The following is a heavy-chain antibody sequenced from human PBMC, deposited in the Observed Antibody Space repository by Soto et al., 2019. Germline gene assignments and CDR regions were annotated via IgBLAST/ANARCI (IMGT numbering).Heavy chain of an antibody. J-gene: IGHJ4*02. D-gene: IGHD3-9*01. Sequence: PGGPLRLSCLASGFTLTTYEMNWVRLAPGKGLEWVAYISYTGTTIYYADSVKGRFTISRDTAKNSLYLQMNSLRAEDTGVYYCARESPPYDTLTGYYDYWGKGTPVPVSS. CDR3: ARESPPYDTLTGYYDY. V-gene: IGHV3-48*03. CDR2: ISYTGTTI. CDR1: GFTLTTYE.